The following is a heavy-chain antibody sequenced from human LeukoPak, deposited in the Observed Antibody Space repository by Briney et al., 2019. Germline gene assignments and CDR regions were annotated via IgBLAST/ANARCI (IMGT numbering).Heavy chain of an antibody. D-gene: IGHD3-10*01. Sequence: SETLSLTCTVSGGSISSGSYYWSWIRQPAGKGLEWIGRIYTSGSTNYNPSLKSRVTISVDTSKNQFSLKLSSVTAADTAVYYCARDLTMVRGLYPNTDAFDIWGQGTMVTVSS. J-gene: IGHJ3*02. CDR2: IYTSGST. V-gene: IGHV4-61*02. CDR1: GGSISSGSYY. CDR3: ARDLTMVRGLYPNTDAFDI.